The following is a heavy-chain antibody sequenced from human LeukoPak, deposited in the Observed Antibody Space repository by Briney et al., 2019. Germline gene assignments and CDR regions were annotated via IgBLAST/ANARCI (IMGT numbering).Heavy chain of an antibody. CDR2: IYTSGST. V-gene: IGHV4-4*07. CDR1: GGSISSYY. J-gene: IGHJ4*02. D-gene: IGHD3-22*01. Sequence: PSETLSLTCSVSGGSISSYYWSWIRQPAGKGLEWIGRIYTSGSTNYNPSLKSRVTMSVDTSKNQFSLKLSSVTAANTAVYYCAGDTTSYYYDSSGYWPNWGQGTLVTVSS. CDR3: AGDTTSYYYDSSGYWPN.